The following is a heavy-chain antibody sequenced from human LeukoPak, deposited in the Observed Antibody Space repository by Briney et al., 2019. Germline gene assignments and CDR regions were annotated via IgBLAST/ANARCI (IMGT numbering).Heavy chain of an antibody. CDR2: INHSGST. CDR3: ARHGKLTTSRKGIDY. D-gene: IGHD4-17*01. V-gene: IGHV4-34*01. J-gene: IGHJ4*02. Sequence: SETLSLTCAAYGVSLSGYYWSWLRHPPGKGLEWVGEINHSGSTNYNPSLKSRVTISVDTSKNQFSLKLSSVTAADTAVYYCARHGKLTTSRKGIDYWGQGTLVTVSS. CDR1: GVSLSGYY.